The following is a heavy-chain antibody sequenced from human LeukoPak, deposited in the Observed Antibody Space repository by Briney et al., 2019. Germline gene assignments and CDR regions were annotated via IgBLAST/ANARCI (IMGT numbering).Heavy chain of an antibody. CDR2: ISAYGNT. V-gene: IGHV1-18*01. J-gene: IGHJ6*02. D-gene: IGHD2/OR15-2a*01. Sequence: GASVKVSCKTSGYTFTVYGISWVRQAPGQGLEWMGLISAYGNTNYAQNLQGRVTMTTDTSTSTAYMELRSLRSDDTAVYYCARNIESGSGHGMDVCGQGTTVTVSS. CDR1: GYTFTVYG. CDR3: ARNIESGSGHGMDV.